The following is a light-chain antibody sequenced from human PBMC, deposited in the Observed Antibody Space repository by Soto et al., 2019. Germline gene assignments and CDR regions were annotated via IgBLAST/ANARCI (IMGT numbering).Light chain of an antibody. V-gene: IGLV3-21*04. Sequence: SYELTQPASVSVAPGKTARITCGGNNIGSKSVHWYQQKPGQAPVLVIYYDSDRPSGIPERFSGSNSGNTATLTISRVEAGDEADYYSQVWDSSSDHVVFGGGTKLTVL. CDR3: QVWDSSSDHVV. J-gene: IGLJ2*01. CDR2: YDS. CDR1: NIGSKS.